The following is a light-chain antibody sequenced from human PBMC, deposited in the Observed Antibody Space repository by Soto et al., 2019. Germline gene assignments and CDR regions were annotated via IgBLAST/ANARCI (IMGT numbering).Light chain of an antibody. CDR2: GAS. CDR3: QQYKNWPRT. CDR1: QTLSSD. Sequence: EIVLTQSPATLSVSPGETATLSCRASQTLSSDLVWYQQKPGQAPRLLVYGASARASGVPARFSGSGSGTEFTLTISDLQSEDFAIYYCQQYKNWPRTFGQGTKVEIK. V-gene: IGKV3-15*01. J-gene: IGKJ1*01.